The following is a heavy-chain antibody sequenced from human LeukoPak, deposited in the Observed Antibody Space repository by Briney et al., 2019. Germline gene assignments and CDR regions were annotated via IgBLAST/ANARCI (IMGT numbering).Heavy chain of an antibody. J-gene: IGHJ3*02. CDR3: ASGNDAFDI. Sequence: SSETLSLTCTVSGGPISSGGYSWSWIRQPPGKGLEWIGYIYHSGSTYYNPSLKSRVTISVDRSKNQFSLKLSSVTAADTAVYYCASGNDAFDIWGQGTMVTVSS. CDR1: GGPISSGGYS. V-gene: IGHV4-30-2*01. CDR2: IYHSGST. D-gene: IGHD1-14*01.